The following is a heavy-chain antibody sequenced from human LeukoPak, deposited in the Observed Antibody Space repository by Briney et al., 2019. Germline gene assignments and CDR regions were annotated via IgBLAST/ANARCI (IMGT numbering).Heavy chain of an antibody. V-gene: IGHV4-61*02. Sequence: SETLSLTCTVSGGSISSGSYYWSWLRQPAGKRLEWIVRIYTSGSTNYNPSLKSRITITVDTSKYHFSLQLGSVTAGDTAVYYCARVDWLRDYYYYMDVWGSGTTVTVSS. D-gene: IGHD5-12*01. CDR3: ARVDWLRDYYYYMDV. CDR1: GGSISSGSYY. CDR2: IYTSGST. J-gene: IGHJ6*03.